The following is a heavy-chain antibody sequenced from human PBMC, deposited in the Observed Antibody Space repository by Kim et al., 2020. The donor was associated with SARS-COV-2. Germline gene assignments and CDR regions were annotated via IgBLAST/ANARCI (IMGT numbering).Heavy chain of an antibody. D-gene: IGHD2-2*01. CDR2: IFYGGTT. CDR3: ARQGGPAAMGGAFDI. J-gene: IGHJ3*02. V-gene: IGHV4-31*03. CDR1: GGSISSSGYY. Sequence: SETLSLTCSIDGGSISSSGYYWTWIRQQPGKGLEWIGNIFYGGTTYYNPSLKSRVSISVDTSKKQFSLKLSPVTVADTAVYYCARQGGPAAMGGAFDIWGQGTQVTVSS.